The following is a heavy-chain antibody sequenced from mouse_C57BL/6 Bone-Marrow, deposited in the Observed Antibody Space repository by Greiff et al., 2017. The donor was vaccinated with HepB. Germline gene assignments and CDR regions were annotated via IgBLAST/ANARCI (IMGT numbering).Heavy chain of an antibody. J-gene: IGHJ4*01. CDR3: APPYYYGSSPYAMDY. CDR2: INSDGGST. V-gene: IGHV5-2*01. CDR1: EYEFPSHD. Sequence: EVKLVESGGGLVQPGESLKLSCESNEYEFPSHDMSWVRKTPEKRLELVAAINSDGGSTYYPDTMERRFIISRVNTKKTLYLQMSSLRSEDTALYYCAPPYYYGSSPYAMDYWGQGTSVTVSS. D-gene: IGHD1-1*01.